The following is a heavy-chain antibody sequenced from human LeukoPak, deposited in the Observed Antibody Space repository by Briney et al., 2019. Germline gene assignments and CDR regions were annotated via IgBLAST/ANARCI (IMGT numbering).Heavy chain of an antibody. CDR3: ATIKRGSTFGYFDF. D-gene: IGHD5-18*01. CDR2: VRDTGAT. V-gene: IGHV4-59*11. CDR1: GGSINSHD. Sequence: SETLSLSRSVSGGSINSHDWGWIRQPPGVGLEWIGYVRDTGATKDNPSLSSRVTLSADTSTTQLSLRLRSVTAADTAVYFCATIKRGSTFGYFDFWGQGILVTVSS. J-gene: IGHJ4*02.